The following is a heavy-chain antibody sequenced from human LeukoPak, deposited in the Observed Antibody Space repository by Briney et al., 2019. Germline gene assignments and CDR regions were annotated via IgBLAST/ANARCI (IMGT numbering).Heavy chain of an antibody. D-gene: IGHD1-1*01. V-gene: IGHV3-9*01. Sequence: RTGGSLRLSCAASGFTFSSYSMNWVRQAPGKGLEWVSGISWNSGSIGYADSVKGRFTISRDNAKNSLYLQMNSLRAEDAALYYCAKDMAPGATYNWNDGLDASNAFDIWGQGTMVTVSS. CDR3: AKDMAPGATYNWNDGLDASNAFDI. CDR2: ISWNSGSI. J-gene: IGHJ3*02. CDR1: GFTFSSYS.